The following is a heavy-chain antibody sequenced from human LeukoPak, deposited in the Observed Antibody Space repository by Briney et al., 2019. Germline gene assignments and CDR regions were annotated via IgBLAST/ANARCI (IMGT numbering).Heavy chain of an antibody. CDR2: IYHSGST. Sequence: PSETLSLTCAVSGYSISSGYYWGWIRQPPGKGLGWIGSIYHSGSTYYNPSLKSRVTISVDTSKNQFSLKLSSVTAADTAVYYCARAPAATNWFDPWGQGTLVTVSS. CDR3: ARAPAATNWFDP. V-gene: IGHV4-38-2*01. D-gene: IGHD2-15*01. J-gene: IGHJ5*02. CDR1: GYSISSGYY.